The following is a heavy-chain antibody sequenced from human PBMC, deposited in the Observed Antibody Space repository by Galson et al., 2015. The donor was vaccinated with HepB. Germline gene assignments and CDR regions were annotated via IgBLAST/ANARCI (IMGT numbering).Heavy chain of an antibody. D-gene: IGHD1-26*01. CDR1: GYTFITYY. Sequence: SVKVSCKASGYTFITYYKHWVRQAPGQGLEWMGIIRPSGDDGTTYAQKFQGRVTMTRDTSTSTVYMDLNSLRSEDTAVYYCVSEYRGGSFDYWGQGTLVTVSS. CDR3: VSEYRGGSFDY. J-gene: IGHJ4*02. CDR2: IRPSGDDGT. V-gene: IGHV1-46*01.